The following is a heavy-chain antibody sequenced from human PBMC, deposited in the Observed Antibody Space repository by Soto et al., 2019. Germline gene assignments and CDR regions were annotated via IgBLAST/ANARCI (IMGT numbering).Heavy chain of an antibody. Sequence: QVQLQESGPGLVKPSETLSLTCTVSGGSISSYYWSWVRQPPGKGLEWIGYIYYCGSTNYNPSLKSRVTISVDTSKNQFSLKLSSVTAADTAVYYCARDPGYCSSTSCRIGARYYYYGMDVWGQGTTVTVS. J-gene: IGHJ6*02. D-gene: IGHD2-2*03. CDR1: GGSISSYY. CDR3: ARDPGYCSSTSCRIGARYYYYGMDV. V-gene: IGHV4-59*01. CDR2: IYYCGST.